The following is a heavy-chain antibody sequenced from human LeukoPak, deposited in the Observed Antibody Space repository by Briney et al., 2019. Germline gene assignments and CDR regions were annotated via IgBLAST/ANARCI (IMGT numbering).Heavy chain of an antibody. J-gene: IGHJ4*02. D-gene: IGHD3-22*01. CDR3: ARDSPYYYDSSGYYHLYFDY. Sequence: GGSLRLSCAASGFTFDRFTIHWVRQTPGKGLEWVSGINWNGGRSGYADSVKGRFTISRDNAQKSLYLQMNSLRAEDTALYYCARDSPYYYDSSGYYHLYFDYWGQGTLVTVSS. V-gene: IGHV3-20*04. CDR1: GFTFDRFT. CDR2: INWNGGRS.